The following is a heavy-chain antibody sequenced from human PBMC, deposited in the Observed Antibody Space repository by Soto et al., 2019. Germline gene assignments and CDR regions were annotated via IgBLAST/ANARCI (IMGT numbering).Heavy chain of an antibody. D-gene: IGHD6-19*01. CDR2: IYYSGST. V-gene: IGHV4-59*01. J-gene: IGHJ4*02. Sequence: SETLSLTCTVSGGSISSYYWSWIRQPPGTGLEWIGYIYYSGSTNYNPSLKSRVTISVDTSKNQFSLKLSSVTAADTAVYYCARALSSGWYSSPFDYWGQGTLVTVSS. CDR1: GGSISSYY. CDR3: ARALSSGWYSSPFDY.